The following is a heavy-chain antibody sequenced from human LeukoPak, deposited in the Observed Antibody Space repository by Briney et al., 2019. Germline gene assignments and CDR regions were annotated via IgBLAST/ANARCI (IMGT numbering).Heavy chain of an antibody. V-gene: IGHV3-48*03. CDR3: AREVFTVISYFYYYYMDV. CDR2: ISSTGRTI. CDR1: GFTFSSYE. Sequence: GGSLRLSCAASGFTFSSYEMNWVRQAPGKGLEWVSYISSTGRTIYYADSVKGRFTISRDNAKNSLYLQMNSLRAEDTAVYYCAREVFTVISYFYYYYMDVWGKGTTVTISS. J-gene: IGHJ6*03. D-gene: IGHD4-17*01.